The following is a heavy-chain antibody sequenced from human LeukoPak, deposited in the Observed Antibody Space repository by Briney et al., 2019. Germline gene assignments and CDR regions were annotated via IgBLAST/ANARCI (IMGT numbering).Heavy chain of an antibody. CDR3: ARKYCDGDCYLT. D-gene: IGHD2-21*02. Sequence: GESLKISCKGSGYSFANYWISWVRQMPGRGLEWMGIIYPRDSDTRYSPSFQGQVTISADKSINTAYLQWSSLKASDTAMYYCARKYCDGDCYLTWGQGTLVTVSS. V-gene: IGHV5-51*01. CDR2: IYPRDSDT. CDR1: GYSFANYW. J-gene: IGHJ5*02.